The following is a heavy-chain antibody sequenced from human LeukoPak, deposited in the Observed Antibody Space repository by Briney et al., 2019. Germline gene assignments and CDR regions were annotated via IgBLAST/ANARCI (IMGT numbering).Heavy chain of an antibody. V-gene: IGHV5-51*01. D-gene: IGHD6-6*01. CDR3: ARLEGIASRMDV. Sequence: GESLKISCQGSGYSFPSYWIGWVRQMPGKGLEWMGIIFPADSDNRYSPSFQGQVTISADKSISTAYLQWSSLKASDTAMYYCARLEGIASRMDVWGQGTTVAFSS. J-gene: IGHJ6*02. CDR1: GYSFPSYW. CDR2: IFPADSDN.